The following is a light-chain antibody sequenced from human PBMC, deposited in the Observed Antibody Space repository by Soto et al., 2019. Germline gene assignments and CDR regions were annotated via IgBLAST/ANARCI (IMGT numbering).Light chain of an antibody. Sequence: DIVLTQSTGTVSLSPGETATLSCRASQSLANNYLAWFQQRPGQAPKLLIYGASARATGIPDRFSGSGSGTDFTLTISRLEPEDFAVYYCQQYDYSPYTFDQGTKLEIK. V-gene: IGKV3-20*01. CDR1: QSLANNY. J-gene: IGKJ2*01. CDR3: QQYDYSPYT. CDR2: GAS.